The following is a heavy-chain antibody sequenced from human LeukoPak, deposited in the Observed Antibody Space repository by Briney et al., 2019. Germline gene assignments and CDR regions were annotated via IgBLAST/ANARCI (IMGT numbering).Heavy chain of an antibody. CDR2: IYYSGST. CDR1: GGSISSSSYY. CDR3: ARSPGYSSGWYPGPEYFQH. D-gene: IGHD6-19*01. V-gene: IGHV4-39*01. Sequence: PSETLSLTCTVSGGSISSSSYYWGWLRQPPGKGLEWIGSIYYSGSTYYNPSLKSRVTISVDTSKNQYSLKLSSVTAADTAVYYCARSPGYSSGWYPGPEYFQHWGQGTLVTVSS. J-gene: IGHJ1*01.